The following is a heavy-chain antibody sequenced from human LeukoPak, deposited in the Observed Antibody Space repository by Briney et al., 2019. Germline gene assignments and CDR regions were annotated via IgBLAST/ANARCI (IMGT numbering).Heavy chain of an antibody. CDR3: ARELGDYGYYGMDV. J-gene: IGHJ6*02. V-gene: IGHV3-11*06. Sequence: GGSLRLSCAASGFTFSDYYMSWIRQAPGKGLEWVSSISSSSSYIYYADSVKGRFTISRDNAKNSLYLQMNSLRAEDTAVYYCARELGDYGYYGMDVWGQGTTVTVSS. CDR1: GFTFSDYY. CDR2: ISSSSSYI.